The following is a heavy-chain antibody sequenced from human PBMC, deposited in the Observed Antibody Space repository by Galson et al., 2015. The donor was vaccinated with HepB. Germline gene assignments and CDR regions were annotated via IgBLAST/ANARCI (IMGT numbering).Heavy chain of an antibody. Sequence: SVKVSCKASGYTFTGYYMHWVRQAPGQGLEWMGWINPNSGGTNYAQKFQGWVTMTRDTSISTAYMELSRLRSDDTAVYYCARDVEYSSSSAWFDPWGQGTLVTVSS. D-gene: IGHD6-6*01. V-gene: IGHV1-2*04. CDR1: GYTFTGYY. J-gene: IGHJ5*02. CDR3: ARDVEYSSSSAWFDP. CDR2: INPNSGGT.